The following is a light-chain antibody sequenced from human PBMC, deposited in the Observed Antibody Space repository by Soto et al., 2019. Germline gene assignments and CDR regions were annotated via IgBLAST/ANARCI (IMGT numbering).Light chain of an antibody. CDR1: RSNIGSNT. CDR2: SNN. CDR3: QSYDSTLDARYV. V-gene: IGLV1-44*01. J-gene: IGLJ1*01. Sequence: QAVVTQPPSASGTPGQRVTISCSGSRSNIGSNTVNWYQQLPGSAPKLLIYSNNQRPSGVPDRFSGSKSGTSASLAISGLRSEDEADYYCQSYDSTLDARYVFGTGTKLTVL.